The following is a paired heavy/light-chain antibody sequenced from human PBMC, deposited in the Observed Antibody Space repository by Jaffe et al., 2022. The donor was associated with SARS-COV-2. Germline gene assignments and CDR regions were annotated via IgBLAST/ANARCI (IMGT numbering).Light chain of an antibody. CDR3: HHYGTSSTYT. Sequence: ESVLTQSPDTLSLSPGERATLSCRASQSVSNNYLAWYQQKPGQAPRLLIYGASTKATGIPDRFSGSGSGTDFTLTISRLEPEDFAVYFCHHYGTSSTYTFGQGTKLE. V-gene: IGKV3-20*01. J-gene: IGKJ2*01. CDR2: GAS. CDR1: QSVSNNY.
Heavy chain of an antibody. J-gene: IGHJ6*02. CDR1: GYKFTSFW. CDR2: IDPSDSRS. D-gene: IGHD1-7*01. V-gene: IGHV5-10-1*03. CDR3: VRQNPTESDTSYWKYGAPSTTYQHFTMDV. Sequence: EVQLVQSGPEVKKPGESLKISCKGSGYKFTSFWINWVRQMPGKGLEWMGRIDPSDSRSKYSPSFEGHVTISVDKSLRSAYLQWSRLAASDSAMYYCVRQNPTESDTSYWKYGAPSTTYQHFTMDVWGQGTTVTVS.